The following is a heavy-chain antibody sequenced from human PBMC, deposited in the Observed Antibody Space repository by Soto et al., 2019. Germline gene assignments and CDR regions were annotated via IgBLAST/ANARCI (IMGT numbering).Heavy chain of an antibody. J-gene: IGHJ6*02. CDR1: GGSISSADYY. CDR3: ARAIVVTIGGMDV. V-gene: IGHV4-30-4*01. Sequence: SETLSLTCTVSGGSISSADYYWSWVRQPPGKGLEWIGYIYYSGSTFFNPSLKSRVAISKDTSRNQFSLRLNSVTAADTAVYYCARAIVVTIGGMDVWGQGTTVTVSS. CDR2: IYYSGST. D-gene: IGHD5-12*01.